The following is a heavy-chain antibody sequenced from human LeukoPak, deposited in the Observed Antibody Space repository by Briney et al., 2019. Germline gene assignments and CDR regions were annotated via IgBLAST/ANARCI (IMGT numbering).Heavy chain of an antibody. D-gene: IGHD3-3*01. Sequence: GSSVKVSCKASGGTFSSYAISWVRQAPGQGLEWMGGIIPIFGTANYAQKFQGRVTITADESTSTAYMELSSLRSEDTAVYYCARGKSRDYDFWSGYYIPGGHYYYYYMDVWGKGTTVTVSS. J-gene: IGHJ6*03. CDR2: IIPIFGTA. CDR1: GGTFSSYA. V-gene: IGHV1-69*01. CDR3: ARGKSRDYDFWSGYYIPGGHYYYYYMDV.